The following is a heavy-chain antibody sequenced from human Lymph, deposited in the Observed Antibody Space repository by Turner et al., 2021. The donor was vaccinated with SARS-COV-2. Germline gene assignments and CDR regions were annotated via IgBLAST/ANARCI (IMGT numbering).Heavy chain of an antibody. Sequence: EVQLVESGGGLIQPGGSRRPSCAASGFPVSYNYMAWVRQAPGKGLEWVSVIYSGGSTYYTDSVKSRFTISRDSSKNTLYLQMNSLRAEDTAVYYCARDLMEVGGMDVWGQGTTVTVSS. CDR2: IYSGGST. J-gene: IGHJ6*02. D-gene: IGHD3-3*01. CDR1: GFPVSYNY. CDR3: ARDLMEVGGMDV. V-gene: IGHV3-53*01.